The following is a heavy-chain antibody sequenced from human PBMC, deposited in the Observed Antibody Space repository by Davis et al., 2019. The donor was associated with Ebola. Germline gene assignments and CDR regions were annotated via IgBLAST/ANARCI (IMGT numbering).Heavy chain of an antibody. D-gene: IGHD3-3*01. CDR1: GFTFSSYE. CDR2: ISSSGSTI. V-gene: IGHV3-48*03. CDR3: ARDLHLLRFLEWFQTHGMDV. Sequence: GGSLRLSCAASGFTFSSYEMNWVRQAPGKGLEWVSYISSSGSTIYYADSVKGRFTISRDNAKNSLYLQMNSLRAEDTAVYYCARDLHLLRFLEWFQTHGMDVWGQGTTVTVSS. J-gene: IGHJ6*02.